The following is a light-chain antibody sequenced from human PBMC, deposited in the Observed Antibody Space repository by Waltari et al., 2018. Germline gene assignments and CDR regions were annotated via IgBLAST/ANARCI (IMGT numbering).Light chain of an antibody. Sequence: DIQMTQSPSSLSASVGTGVSITCRASESITNSLNWYQQKPGKAPKLLIHTAPSLQSGVPSRFSGRGSGTEFTLTISGLQPGDVATYYCQQSYTVAFTFGPGTKLEI. CDR2: TAP. V-gene: IGKV1-39*01. CDR3: QQSYTVAFT. CDR1: ESITNS. J-gene: IGKJ2*01.